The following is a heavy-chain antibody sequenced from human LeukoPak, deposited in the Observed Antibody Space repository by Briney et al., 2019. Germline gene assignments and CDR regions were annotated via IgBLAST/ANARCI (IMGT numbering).Heavy chain of an antibody. D-gene: IGHD5-12*01. CDR2: INSDGSST. Sequence: PGGSLRLSCAASGFTFSTYWMHWVRQAPGKGLVWVSRINSDGSSTSYADSVKGRFTISRDNAKNTLYLQMNSLRAEDTAVYYCARAPSRYSGYAAADYWGQGPLVTVSS. J-gene: IGHJ4*02. V-gene: IGHV3-74*01. CDR1: GFTFSTYW. CDR3: ARAPSRYSGYAAADY.